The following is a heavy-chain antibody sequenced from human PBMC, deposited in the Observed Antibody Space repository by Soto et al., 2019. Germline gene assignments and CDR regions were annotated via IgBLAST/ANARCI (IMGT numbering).Heavy chain of an antibody. V-gene: IGHV3-30*19. J-gene: IGHJ6*02. CDR3: AKGFLGWSTTCYMTCDYSYGMEV. CDR2: ISYDGSNK. D-gene: IGHD2-2*02. Sequence: GGSLRCSCAAGGWTFRDYDMHYVREALCNGLEWVAIISYDGSNKYYADSVMGRFTIARDTPQNTLYLQMNSLRPEETAVHYCAKGFLGWSTTCYMTCDYSYGMEVWGQGTKVTVTS. CDR1: GWTFRDYD.